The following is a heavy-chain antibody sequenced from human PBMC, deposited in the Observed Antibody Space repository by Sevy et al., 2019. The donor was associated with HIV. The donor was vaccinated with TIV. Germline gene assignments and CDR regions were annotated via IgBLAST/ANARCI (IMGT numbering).Heavy chain of an antibody. CDR2: ISPHNGDT. J-gene: IGHJ4*02. Sequence: ASVKVSCKASGYLFTSYRVTWVRQAPGKRLELVGWISPHNGDTNYAQRFQDRVTMITDTSTTTAYMELRSLTSDDSAVYYCARAYCSGGRCYSLAYWGQGTLVTVSS. D-gene: IGHD2-15*01. V-gene: IGHV1-18*01. CDR1: GYLFTSYR. CDR3: ARAYCSGGRCYSLAY.